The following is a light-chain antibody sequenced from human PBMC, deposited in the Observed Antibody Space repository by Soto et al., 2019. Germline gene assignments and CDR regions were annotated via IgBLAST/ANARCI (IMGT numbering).Light chain of an antibody. Sequence: EIVLTQSPGTLSLSPGERATLSCRASHSVSNNYLAWYPQKPGQAPRLLIYAASVRANDITARFSGSGSGTEFTLTISSLQPEDFAMYYCQQYNDWPWTFGQGTKVDIK. CDR2: AAS. CDR1: HSVSNNY. J-gene: IGKJ1*01. CDR3: QQYNDWPWT. V-gene: IGKV3-20*01.